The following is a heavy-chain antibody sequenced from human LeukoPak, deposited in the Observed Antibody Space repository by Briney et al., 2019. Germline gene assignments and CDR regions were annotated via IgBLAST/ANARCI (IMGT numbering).Heavy chain of an antibody. J-gene: IGHJ4*02. D-gene: IGHD3-22*01. V-gene: IGHV4-59*01. CDR3: AGEHRGGYRFDY. CDR2: IYYSGST. Sequence: SETLSLTCTVSDGSINTYDWSWIRQPPGKGLEWIGYIYYSGSTIYNPSLKSRVTISLDTSRNQFSLKLNSATATDTAVYYCAGEHRGGYRFDYWGQGTLVTVSS. CDR1: DGSINTYD.